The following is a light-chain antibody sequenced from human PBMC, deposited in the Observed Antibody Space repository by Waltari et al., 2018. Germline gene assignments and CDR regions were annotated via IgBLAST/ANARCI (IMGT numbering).Light chain of an antibody. Sequence: QSALNQPASVSGSPGKSITISCTGTISDVGPHNLVSWYQQHPGKAPQLLIYEDNKRPSGVSDRLSGSMSGNTASLTISGLQAEDEADYYCCTYVGRTTFHVTFGGGTKLTVL. CDR3: CTYVGRTTFHVT. CDR1: ISDVGPHNL. CDR2: EDN. V-gene: IGLV2-23*02. J-gene: IGLJ2*01.